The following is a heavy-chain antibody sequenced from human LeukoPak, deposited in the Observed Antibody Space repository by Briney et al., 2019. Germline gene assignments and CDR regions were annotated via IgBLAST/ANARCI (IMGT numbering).Heavy chain of an antibody. CDR1: GFTFSNAW. V-gene: IGHV3-15*01. CDR3: TTVSGSSGWYGDYYYYYMDV. CDR2: IKSKTDGGTT. J-gene: IGHJ6*03. D-gene: IGHD6-19*01. Sequence: GGSLRLSCAASGFTFSNAWMSWVRQAPGKGLEWVGRIKSKTDGGTTDYAAPVKGRFTISRDDSKNTLYLQMNSLKTEDTAVYYCTTVSGSSGWYGDYYYYYMDVWGKGTTVTISS.